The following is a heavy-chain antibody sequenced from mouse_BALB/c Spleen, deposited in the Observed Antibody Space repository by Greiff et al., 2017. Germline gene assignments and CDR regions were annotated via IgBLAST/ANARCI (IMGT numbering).Heavy chain of an antibody. J-gene: IGHJ3*01. Sequence: EVKVVESGGGLVQPGESLKLSCESYEYEFPSHDMSWVRKTPEKRLELVAAINSDGGSTYYPDTMERRFIISRDNTKKTLYLQMSSLRSEDTALYYCARDGGGDYVAYWGQGTLVTVSA. CDR2: INSDGGST. CDR1: EYEFPSHD. D-gene: IGHD2-13*01. CDR3: ARDGGGDYVAY. V-gene: IGHV5-2*01.